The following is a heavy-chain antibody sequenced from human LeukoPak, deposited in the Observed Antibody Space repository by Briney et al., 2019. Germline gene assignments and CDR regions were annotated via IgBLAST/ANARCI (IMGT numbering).Heavy chain of an antibody. CDR2: IYYSGST. Sequence: SETLSLTCTVSGGSISSYYWSWIRQPPGKGLEWIGYIYYSGSTNYNPSLKSRVTISVDTSKNLFSLKLSSVTAADTAVYYCARDGPYRWAGWFDPWGQGTLVTVSS. D-gene: IGHD2-2*02. V-gene: IGHV4-59*01. J-gene: IGHJ5*02. CDR3: ARDGPYRWAGWFDP. CDR1: GGSISSYY.